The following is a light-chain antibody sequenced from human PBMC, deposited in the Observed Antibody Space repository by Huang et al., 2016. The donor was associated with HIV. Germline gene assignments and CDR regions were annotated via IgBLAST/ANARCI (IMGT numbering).Light chain of an antibody. V-gene: IGKV3-15*01. CDR2: GSS. CDR3: QKYNNWLLS. J-gene: IGKJ4*01. Sequence: IVMTQSPAPLSVSPVERVTVSCRANISVSSNLSWYQQRPRHAPRLLIYGSSTRAPDIPARFSGSGSGTDFSHTISTLQSEYFALYYCQKYNNWLLSFGGGTRVDIE. CDR1: ISVSSN.